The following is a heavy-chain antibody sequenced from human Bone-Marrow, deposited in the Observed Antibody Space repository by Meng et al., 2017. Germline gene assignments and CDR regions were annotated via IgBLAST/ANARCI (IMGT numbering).Heavy chain of an antibody. CDR1: GFSVISNY. V-gene: IGHV3-66*02. J-gene: IGHJ3*02. Sequence: GESLKISCAASGFSVISNYMTWVRQAPGEGLEWVSVIYRDGSTYYADSVKGRFTISRDSSKNTVYVQMNSLRGEDTAVYYCARAIAVAGFDACDIWGQGTMVTVSS. CDR3: ARAIAVAGFDACDI. D-gene: IGHD6-13*01. CDR2: IYRDGST.